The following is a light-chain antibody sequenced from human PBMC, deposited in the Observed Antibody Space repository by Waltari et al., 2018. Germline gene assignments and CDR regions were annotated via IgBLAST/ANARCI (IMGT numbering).Light chain of an antibody. CDR3: QQYNSYRYT. Sequence: DIQMTQSPSTLSASVGDRVTITCRASQSISSWLAWYQQKPGKAPKLLIYKASSLESGVTSRFSGSGSGTEFTLTISSLQPDDFATYYCQQYNSYRYTFGQGTKLEIK. CDR2: KAS. CDR1: QSISSW. J-gene: IGKJ2*01. V-gene: IGKV1-5*03.